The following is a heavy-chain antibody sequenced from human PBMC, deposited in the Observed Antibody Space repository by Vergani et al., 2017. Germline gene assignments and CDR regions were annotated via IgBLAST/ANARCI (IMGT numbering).Heavy chain of an antibody. CDR1: GASVSSNSAA. V-gene: IGHV6-1*01. J-gene: IGHJ4*02. Sequence: VQLQPSGPGLVKPSPTLSLTCAISGASVSSNSAAWTWIRQSPSRGLEWLGRTYYRSKWYNDSAVSVKSRITINPDTSKNQFSLQRNSVTPEYMAVYYCARVGDSSSHDMDFDYWGQGTLVIV. CDR3: ARVGDSSSHDMDFDY. CDR2: TYYRSKWYN. D-gene: IGHD6-6*01.